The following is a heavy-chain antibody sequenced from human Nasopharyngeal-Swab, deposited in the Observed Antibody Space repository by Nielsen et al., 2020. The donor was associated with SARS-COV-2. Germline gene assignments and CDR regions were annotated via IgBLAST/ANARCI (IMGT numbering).Heavy chain of an antibody. D-gene: IGHD3-22*01. V-gene: IGHV1-58*01. J-gene: IGHJ1*01. Sequence: SVKVSCKASGFTFTSSAVQWVRQARGQRLEWIGWIVVGSGNTNYAQKFQERVTITRDMSTSTDYMELSSLRSEDTAVYYCASERDPFYYYDSSAEYFQHWGQGTLVTVSS. CDR1: GFTFTSSA. CDR2: IVVGSGNT. CDR3: ASERDPFYYYDSSAEYFQH.